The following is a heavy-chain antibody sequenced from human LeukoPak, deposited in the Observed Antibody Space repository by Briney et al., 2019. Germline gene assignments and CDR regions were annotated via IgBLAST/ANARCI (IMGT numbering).Heavy chain of an antibody. D-gene: IGHD2-15*01. CDR3: ARSNYCSGGTCFYYYYMDV. CDR1: GGSISSSSYY. CDR2: IYHSGST. J-gene: IGHJ6*03. Sequence: SETLSLTCTVSGGSISSSSYYWGWIRQPPGKGLEWIGSIYHSGSTYYNPSLKSRVTISLDTSKNQFSLKLSSVTAADTAVYYCARSNYCSGGTCFYYYYMDVWGKGTTVTVSS. V-gene: IGHV4-39*07.